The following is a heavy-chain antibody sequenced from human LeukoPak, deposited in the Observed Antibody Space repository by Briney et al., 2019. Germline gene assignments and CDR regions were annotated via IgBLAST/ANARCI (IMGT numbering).Heavy chain of an antibody. D-gene: IGHD5-24*01. Sequence: ASVKVSCKASGYTFTDSYVHWVRQAPGQVLEWMGLIDPDGGNTNYAQNFQGRVTLTRDTSTSTLYMELSSLRSEDTPIYYCARIRDGYNDAYDLWDQGTVVTVPS. J-gene: IGHJ3*01. CDR2: IDPDGGNT. V-gene: IGHV1-46*01. CDR3: ARIRDGYNDAYDL. CDR1: GYTFTDSY.